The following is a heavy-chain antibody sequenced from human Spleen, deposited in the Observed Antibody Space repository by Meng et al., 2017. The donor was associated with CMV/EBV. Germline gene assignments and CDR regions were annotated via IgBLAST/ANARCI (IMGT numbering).Heavy chain of an antibody. V-gene: IGHV4-39*07. J-gene: IGHJ4*02. CDR2: IYYREST. D-gene: IGHD4-23*01. CDR1: GGSIGNSSYY. Sequence: QVPGSGPGLGKPSEALALTCPVPGGSIGNSSYYWRWIRQPPGKGLEWIGSIYYRESTYYNPSLKSRVTISVDTSKNQFSLKLSSVTAADTAVYYCARLDGGNSLRWGQGTLVTVSS. CDR3: ARLDGGNSLR.